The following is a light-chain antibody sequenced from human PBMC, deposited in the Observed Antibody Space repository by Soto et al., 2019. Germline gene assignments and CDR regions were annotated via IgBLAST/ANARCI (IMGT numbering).Light chain of an antibody. CDR3: QQYYRSSIT. J-gene: IGKJ5*01. V-gene: IGKV1-5*01. CDR2: DAS. CDR1: QSLNNY. Sequence: DVQVSQSPPTLSASVGDRVTITSRASQSLNNYLAWYQQKPGKAPKLLIYDASTLERGVPSRFSGTGSGTEFTLTISSLQPDDFATYYCQQYYRSSITFGQVTRLEI.